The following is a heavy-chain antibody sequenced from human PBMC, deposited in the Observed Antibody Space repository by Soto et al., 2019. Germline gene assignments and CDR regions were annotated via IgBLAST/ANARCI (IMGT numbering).Heavy chain of an antibody. CDR3: ARVASIAARKYNWFDP. CDR2: IYYSGST. J-gene: IGHJ5*02. CDR1: GGSISSSSYY. Sequence: PSETLSLTCTVSGGSISSSSYYWSWIRQPPGKGLEWIGYIYYSGSTNYNPSLQSRVTISVDTSKNQFSLKLSSVTAADTAVYYCARVASIAARKYNWFDPWGQGTLVTVS. D-gene: IGHD6-6*01. V-gene: IGHV4-61*01.